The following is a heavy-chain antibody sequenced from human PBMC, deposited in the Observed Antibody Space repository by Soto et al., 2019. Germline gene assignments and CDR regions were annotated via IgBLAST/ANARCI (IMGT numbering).Heavy chain of an antibody. CDR2: ISWNSGSI. J-gene: IGHJ4*02. V-gene: IGHV3-9*01. Sequence: GGSLRLSCAASGFTFDDYAMHWVRQAPGKGLEWVSGISWNSGSIGYADPVKGRFTISRDNAKKSLYLQMNSLRAEDTALYYCAKELHPPYYYGSGSYSSPYFDYWGQGTLVTVSS. D-gene: IGHD3-10*01. CDR1: GFTFDDYA. CDR3: AKELHPPYYYGSGSYSSPYFDY.